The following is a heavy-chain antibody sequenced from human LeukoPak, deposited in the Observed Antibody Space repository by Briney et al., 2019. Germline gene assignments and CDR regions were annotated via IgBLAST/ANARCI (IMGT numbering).Heavy chain of an antibody. J-gene: IGHJ6*03. CDR3: AKSYYYGSGSYYRSYYYDMDV. Sequence: GGSLRLSCAASGFTFNSYAMSWVRQAPGKGLEWVSAISGSGGSTYYADSVKGRFTISRDNSKNTLYLQMNSLRAEDTAVYYCAKSYYYGSGSYYRSYYYDMDVWGKGTTVTVSS. CDR2: ISGSGGST. CDR1: GFTFNSYA. V-gene: IGHV3-23*01. D-gene: IGHD3-10*01.